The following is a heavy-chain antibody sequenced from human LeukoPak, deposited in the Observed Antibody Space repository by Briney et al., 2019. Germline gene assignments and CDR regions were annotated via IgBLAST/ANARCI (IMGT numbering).Heavy chain of an antibody. CDR3: ATGRGISFDWLSPFNWFDP. J-gene: IGHJ5*02. CDR1: GYTFTDYY. Sequence: ASVKVSCKVSGYTFTDYYMHWVQQAPGKGLEWMGLVDPEDGETIYAEKFQVRVTITADTSTDTAHMELSSLRSEDTAVYYCATGRGISFDWLSPFNWFDPWGQGTLVTVSS. V-gene: IGHV1-69-2*01. CDR2: VDPEDGET. D-gene: IGHD3-9*01.